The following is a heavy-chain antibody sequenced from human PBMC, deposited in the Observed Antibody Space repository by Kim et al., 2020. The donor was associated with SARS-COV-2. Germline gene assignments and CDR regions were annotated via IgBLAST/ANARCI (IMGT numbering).Heavy chain of an antibody. CDR3: ARDIRGALRGIVVVPAATFNT. CDR2: IYYTGST. J-gene: IGHJ5*02. V-gene: IGHV4-39*01. CDR1: GGSISSSSYY. Sequence: SETLSLTCTVSGGSISSSSYYWGWIRQPPGKGLEWIGSIYYTGSTYYNPSLKSRVTISEDTSKNQFSLKLSSVTAADTAVYYCARDIRGALRGIVVVPAATFNTWGQGTLVTVSS. D-gene: IGHD2-2*01.